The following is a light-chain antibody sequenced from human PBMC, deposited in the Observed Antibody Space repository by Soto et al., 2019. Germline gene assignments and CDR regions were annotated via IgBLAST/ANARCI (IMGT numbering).Light chain of an antibody. J-gene: IGLJ2*01. CDR3: AAWDDSLNGHVV. CDR2: SHN. Sequence: QLVLTQPPSASGTPGQRVTISCSGTSSNIVTNPVNWFQHLPGTAPRLLIYSHNQRPSGVPDRFSGSKSGTSASLAISGLQSEDEGDYYCAAWDDSLNGHVVFGGGTKVTVL. V-gene: IGLV1-44*01. CDR1: SSNIVTNP.